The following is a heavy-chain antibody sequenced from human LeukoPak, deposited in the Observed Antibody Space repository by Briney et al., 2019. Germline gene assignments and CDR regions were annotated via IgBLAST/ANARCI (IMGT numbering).Heavy chain of an antibody. CDR2: ISSSGSTI. Sequence: GGSLRLSCAASGFTFSDYYMSWIRQAPGKGLEWVSYISSSGSTIYYADSVKGRFTISRDNAKNSLYLQMNSLRAEDTAVYYCAGDLSWGWEDYWGQGTLVTVSS. CDR3: AGDLSWGWEDY. J-gene: IGHJ4*02. CDR1: GFTFSDYY. D-gene: IGHD7-27*01. V-gene: IGHV3-11*01.